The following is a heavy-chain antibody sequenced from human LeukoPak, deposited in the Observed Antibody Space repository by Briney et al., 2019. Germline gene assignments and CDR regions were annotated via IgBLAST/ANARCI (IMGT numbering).Heavy chain of an antibody. Sequence: GGSLRLSCAASGFSVSSNYMSWVRQAPAKGLDWVSVIYSGDSTYYADSVKGRFTISRDTSKNILYLQMNSLRAEDTAVYYCARADWQWLPNYWGQGTLVTVSS. CDR1: GFSVSSNY. CDR2: IYSGDST. CDR3: ARADWQWLPNY. V-gene: IGHV3-53*01. J-gene: IGHJ4*02. D-gene: IGHD6-19*01.